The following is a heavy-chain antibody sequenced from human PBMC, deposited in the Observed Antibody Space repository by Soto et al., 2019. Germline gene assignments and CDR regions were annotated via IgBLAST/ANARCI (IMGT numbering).Heavy chain of an antibody. V-gene: IGHV3-33*01. Sequence: PGGSLRLSCAASGFTFSTYGMHWVRQAPGKGLEWVAVMWFDGKHQYYADSVKGRFTISRDNSKNTLYLQMNSLRADDTALYYCARWTYYDSRGYYYVFDYWGQGTLVTVSS. CDR3: ARWTYYDSRGYYYVFDY. CDR1: GFTFSTYG. CDR2: MWFDGKHQ. J-gene: IGHJ4*02. D-gene: IGHD3-22*01.